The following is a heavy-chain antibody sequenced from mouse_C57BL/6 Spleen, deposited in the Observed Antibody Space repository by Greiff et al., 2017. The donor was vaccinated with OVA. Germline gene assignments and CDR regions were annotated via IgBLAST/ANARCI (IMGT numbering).Heavy chain of an antibody. CDR2: ISNGGGDT. D-gene: IGHD4-1*01. CDR1: GFPFSDYY. Sequence: EVILVESGGGLVQPGGSLKLSCAASGFPFSDYYLYLVRPTPETRLEWVAYISNGGGDTYYPAPVKGTCTLSRDNAKKTLYLQMSRLKSEDTAMYYCARQEILGYYFEYWCQGTTLTVPS. V-gene: IGHV5-12*01. CDR3: ARQEILGYYFEY. J-gene: IGHJ2*01.